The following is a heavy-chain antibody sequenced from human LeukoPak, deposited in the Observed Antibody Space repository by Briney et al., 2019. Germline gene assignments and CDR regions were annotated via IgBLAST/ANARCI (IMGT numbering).Heavy chain of an antibody. CDR1: GYTFTSYG. Sequence: ASVKVSCKASGYTFTSYGISWVRQAPGQGLEWMGWISAYNGNTNYAQKLQGRVAMTTDTSTSTAYMELRSLRSDDTAVYYCASLDFTFGGVIVSNYWGQGTLVTVSS. CDR2: ISAYNGNT. D-gene: IGHD3-16*02. CDR3: ASLDFTFGGVIVSNY. V-gene: IGHV1-18*01. J-gene: IGHJ4*02.